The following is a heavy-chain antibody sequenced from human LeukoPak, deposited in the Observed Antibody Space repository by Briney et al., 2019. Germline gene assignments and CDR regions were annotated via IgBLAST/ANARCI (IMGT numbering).Heavy chain of an antibody. CDR2: VNRDGSET. CDR1: GFTLSNHW. V-gene: IGHV3-7*03. J-gene: IGHJ6*02. Sequence: PGGSLRLSCAASGFTLSNHWMTWVRQVPGRGPEWVANVNRDGSETYYLVSVKGRFTISRDNAKNSLYLQVNSLRAEDTALYYCVRNNAMDVWGQGTTVIVSS. D-gene: IGHD2-8*01. CDR3: VRNNAMDV.